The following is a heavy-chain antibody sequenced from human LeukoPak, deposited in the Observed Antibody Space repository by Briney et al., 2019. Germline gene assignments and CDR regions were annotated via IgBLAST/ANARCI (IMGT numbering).Heavy chain of an antibody. CDR3: ARGASLYAGLDY. D-gene: IGHD2/OR15-2a*01. CDR1: GFTFTNYG. Sequence: GGSLRLSCAASGFTFTNYGLTWVRQVPGKGLQWVSSISGSGNSTYYADSVKGRFTISRDNSRNILYLQMTNLTAEDTAIYYCARGASLYAGLDYWGQGTLVTVSS. CDR2: ISGSGNST. V-gene: IGHV3-23*01. J-gene: IGHJ4*02.